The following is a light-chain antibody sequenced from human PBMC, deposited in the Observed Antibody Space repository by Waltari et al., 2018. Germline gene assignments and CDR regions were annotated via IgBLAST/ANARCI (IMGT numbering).Light chain of an antibody. V-gene: IGKV1-5*03. Sequence: DLQLTQAPSTLSASVGDRVTITCRASQSISSWLAWYQQKPGKAPKRLIYKASSLESGVPSRFSGSGSGTEFTLTISSLQPDDFATYYCQQYNSYSPWTFGQGTKVEIK. CDR3: QQYNSYSPWT. J-gene: IGKJ1*01. CDR2: KAS. CDR1: QSISSW.